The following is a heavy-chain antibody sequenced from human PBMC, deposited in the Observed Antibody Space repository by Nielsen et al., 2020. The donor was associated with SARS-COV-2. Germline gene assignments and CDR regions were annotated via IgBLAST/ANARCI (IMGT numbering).Heavy chain of an antibody. CDR3: AKDDVVRGDAFDI. D-gene: IGHD3-10*01. V-gene: IGHV3-23*01. J-gene: IGHJ3*02. Sequence: GESLKISCAASGFTFNIYAMAWVRRAPGRGLQWVTGVSSSGGSTYYTDSVKGRFSISRDNSKNTLFLLMHSLRVEDTALYYCAKDDVVRGDAFDIWGQGTMVTVSS. CDR2: VSSSGGST. CDR1: GFTFNIYA.